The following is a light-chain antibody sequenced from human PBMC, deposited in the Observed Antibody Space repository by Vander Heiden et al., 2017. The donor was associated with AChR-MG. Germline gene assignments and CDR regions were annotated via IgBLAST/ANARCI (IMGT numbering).Light chain of an antibody. V-gene: IGKV2-28*01. J-gene: IGKJ4*01. Sequence: DIVMTQSTLSLPVTPGEPASISCRSSQSLLQSNGFNYLDWYLQKPGQSPQLLIYLGSNRASGVPDRFSGSGSGTDFTLKISRVEAEDVGVYFCMQALQIPPTFGGRTKVEIK. CDR2: LGS. CDR3: MQALQIPPT. CDR1: QSLLQSNGFNY.